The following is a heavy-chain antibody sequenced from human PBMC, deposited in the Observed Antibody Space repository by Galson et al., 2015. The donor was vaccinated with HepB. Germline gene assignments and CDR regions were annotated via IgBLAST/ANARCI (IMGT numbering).Heavy chain of an antibody. CDR2: ISSSGTYT. CDR1: GFSFSDYY. J-gene: IGHJ3*02. CDR3: AGDSYYDVGNAFDI. Sequence: SLRLSCAASGFSFSDYYMNWVRQAPGKGLEWVSYISSSGTYTNYADSVKGRFTISRDSATNSLYLQMNSLRAEDTAVYYCAGDSYYDVGNAFDIWGQGTLVTVSS. D-gene: IGHD3-3*01. V-gene: IGHV3-11*06.